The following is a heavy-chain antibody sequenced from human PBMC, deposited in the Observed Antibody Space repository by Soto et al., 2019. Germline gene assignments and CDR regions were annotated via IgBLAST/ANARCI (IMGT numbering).Heavy chain of an antibody. Sequence: PSETLSLTCAVSGGSISSGGYSWSWIRQPPGKGLEWIGYIYHSGTTDYAAPVKGRFTISRDDSKNMLYLQMNSLKTEDTALYYCTTLPQKSEFDYWGQGTPVTVSS. V-gene: IGHV4-30-2*01. J-gene: IGHJ4*02. CDR2: IYHSGTT. D-gene: IGHD1-26*01. CDR1: GGSISSGGYS. CDR3: TTLPQKSEFDY.